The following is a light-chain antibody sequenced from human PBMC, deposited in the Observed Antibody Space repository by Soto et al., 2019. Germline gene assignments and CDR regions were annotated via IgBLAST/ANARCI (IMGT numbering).Light chain of an antibody. Sequence: EIVLTQSPATLSLSPGERATLSCRASQSVSSYLAWYQQKPGQAPRLLIYDTSNRATGIPAMFSGSGSETDFTLTISSLEPEDFAVYYCQQRSNWPPLYTFGQGTKLEIK. CDR2: DTS. V-gene: IGKV3-11*01. J-gene: IGKJ2*01. CDR3: QQRSNWPPLYT. CDR1: QSVSSY.